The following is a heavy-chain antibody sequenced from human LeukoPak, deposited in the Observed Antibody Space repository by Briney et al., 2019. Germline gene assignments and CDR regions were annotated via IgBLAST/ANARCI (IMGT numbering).Heavy chain of an antibody. CDR3: ARYSSSSPYYYYMDV. V-gene: IGHV1-69*01. Sequence: EASVKVSCKASGGTFSSYAISWVRQAPGQGLEWMGGIIPIFGTANYAQKFQGRVTITADESTSTAYMELSSLRSEDTAVYYCARYSSSSPYYYYMDVWGKGTTVTVSS. D-gene: IGHD6-6*01. CDR1: GGTFSSYA. CDR2: IIPIFGTA. J-gene: IGHJ6*03.